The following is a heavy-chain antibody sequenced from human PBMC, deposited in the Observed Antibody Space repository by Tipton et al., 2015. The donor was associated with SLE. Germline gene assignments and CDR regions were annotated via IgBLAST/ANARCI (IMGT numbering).Heavy chain of an antibody. J-gene: IGHJ4*02. CDR1: GYTFTSYG. CDR2: ISAYNGNT. CDR3: ARDVMVQGVIAAAFDY. Sequence: QSGPEVKKPGASVKVSCKASGYTFTSYGISWVRQAPGQGLEWMGWISAYNGNTNYAQKLQGRVTMTTDTSTSTAYMELRSLRSDDTAVYYFARDVMVQGVIAAAFDYWGQGTLVTVSS. D-gene: IGHD3-10*01. V-gene: IGHV1-18*04.